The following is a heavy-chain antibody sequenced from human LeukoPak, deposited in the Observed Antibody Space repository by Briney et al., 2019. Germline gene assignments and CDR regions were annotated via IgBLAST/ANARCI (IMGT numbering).Heavy chain of an antibody. CDR1: GFTFDDYG. CDR2: ISSSSSTI. J-gene: IGHJ3*02. V-gene: IGHV3-48*01. Sequence: GGSLRLSCAASGFTFDDYGMSWVRQAPGKGLEWVSYISSSSSTIYYADSVKGRFTISRDNAKNSLYLQMNSLRAEDTAVYYCAKDPLKHLGYNWNESDVVFDIWAKGTMVTVFS. D-gene: IGHD1-1*01. CDR3: AKDPLKHLGYNWNESDVVFDI.